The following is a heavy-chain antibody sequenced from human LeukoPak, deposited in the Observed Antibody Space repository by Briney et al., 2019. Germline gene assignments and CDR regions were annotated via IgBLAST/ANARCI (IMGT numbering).Heavy chain of an antibody. V-gene: IGHV1-46*01. Sequence: ASVKVSCKASGGTFSSYAISWVRQAPGQGLEWMGIINPSGGSTTYAQKFQGRVTMTRDTSTSTVYMELSSLRSEDTAVYYCARGIYGDYPGDYWGQGTLVTVSS. D-gene: IGHD4-17*01. CDR2: INPSGGST. CDR1: GGTFSSYA. J-gene: IGHJ4*01. CDR3: ARGIYGDYPGDY.